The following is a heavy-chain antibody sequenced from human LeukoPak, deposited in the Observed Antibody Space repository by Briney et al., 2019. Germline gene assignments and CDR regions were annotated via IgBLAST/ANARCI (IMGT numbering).Heavy chain of an antibody. J-gene: IGHJ5*02. D-gene: IGHD2-15*01. CDR2: IIPILGIA. Sequence: GASVKVSCKASGGTFSSYAINWVRQAPGQGLEWMGRIIPILGIANYAQKFQGRVTITADKSTSTAYMELSSLRSEDTAVYYCARDFCSGGSCYRWFDPWGQGTLVTVSS. CDR1: GGTFSSYA. CDR3: ARDFCSGGSCYRWFDP. V-gene: IGHV1-69*04.